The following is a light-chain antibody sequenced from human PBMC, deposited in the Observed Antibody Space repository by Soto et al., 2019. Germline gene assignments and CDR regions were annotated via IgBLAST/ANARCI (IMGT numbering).Light chain of an antibody. CDR3: ETWDFNTRV. Sequence: QSVLTQSSSASASLGSSVKLTCTLSSGHSSYIIAWHQQQPGKAPRYLMKLEGSGSYNKGSGLPDRFSGSTSGADRYLTISTRQFEDEADYFCETWDFNTRVFGGGTKLTVL. CDR1: SGHSSYI. J-gene: IGLJ3*02. V-gene: IGLV4-60*02. CDR2: LEGSGSY.